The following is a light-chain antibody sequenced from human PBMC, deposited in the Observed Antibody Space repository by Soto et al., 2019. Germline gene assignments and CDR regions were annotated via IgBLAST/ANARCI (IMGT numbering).Light chain of an antibody. Sequence: QSALTQPPSVSGAPGQRVTISCTGSSSNIGAGYDVHWYQQLPGTAPKLLLYGNSNRPSGVPDRFSGSKSGTSASLAITGLQDEDEAEYYCQSYDSSLSGTVVFGGGTKLTVL. V-gene: IGLV1-40*01. CDR3: QSYDSSLSGTVV. CDR2: GNS. CDR1: SSNIGAGYD. J-gene: IGLJ2*01.